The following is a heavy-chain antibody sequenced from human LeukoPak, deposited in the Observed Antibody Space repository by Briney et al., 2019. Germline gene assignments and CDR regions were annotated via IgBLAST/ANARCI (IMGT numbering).Heavy chain of an antibody. V-gene: IGHV4-39*07. CDR1: GGSISSSSYY. Sequence: SETQSLTCTVSGGSISSSSYYWGWIRQPPGKVLEWIGSIYYSGSTYYNPSLKSRVTISVDTSKNQFSLKLSSATAADTAVYYCARDRVAVPGTSFDYWGQGTLVTVSS. CDR2: IYYSGST. D-gene: IGHD6-19*01. J-gene: IGHJ4*02. CDR3: ARDRVAVPGTSFDY.